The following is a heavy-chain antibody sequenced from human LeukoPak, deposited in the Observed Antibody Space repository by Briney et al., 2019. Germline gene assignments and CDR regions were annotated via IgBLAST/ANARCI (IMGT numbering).Heavy chain of an antibody. CDR1: GFTVSSNS. D-gene: IGHD3-22*01. V-gene: IGHV3-53*01. J-gene: IGHJ4*02. Sequence: GGSLRLSCTVSGFTVSSNSMSWVRQAPGKGLEWVSFIYSGGNTHYSDSVKGRFTISRDNSKNTLYLQMNSLRAEDTAVYYCAKLLPYYYDSSGYSFDYWGQGTLVTVSS. CDR3: AKLLPYYYDSSGYSFDY. CDR2: IYSGGNT.